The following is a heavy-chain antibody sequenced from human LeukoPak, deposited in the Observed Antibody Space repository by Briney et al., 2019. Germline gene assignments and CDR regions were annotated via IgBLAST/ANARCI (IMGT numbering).Heavy chain of an antibody. Sequence: GGSLRLSCSASGFTFSDYDMNWVRQAPGKGLEWVANIKQDGSEKYYLDSVKGRFTISRDNAKNSLYLQMNSLRVEDTAVYYCARWGPDYWGQGTLVTVSS. CDR3: ARWGPDY. V-gene: IGHV3-7*01. CDR2: IKQDGSEK. D-gene: IGHD7-27*01. J-gene: IGHJ4*02. CDR1: GFTFSDYD.